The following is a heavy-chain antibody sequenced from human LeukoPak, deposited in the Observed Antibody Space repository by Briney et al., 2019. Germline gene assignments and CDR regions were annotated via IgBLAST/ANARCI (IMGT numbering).Heavy chain of an antibody. CDR2: ISPNSGGT. CDR3: ARGYLVGLYGGNSEFGY. CDR1: GYTFTGYY. Sequence: ASVKVSCKASGYTFTGYYMHWVRQAPGQGLEWMGWISPNSGGTNYAQKFQGRVTMTRDTSISTAYMELSRLRSDDTAVYYCARGYLVGLYGGNSEFGYWGQGTLVTVSS. J-gene: IGHJ4*02. D-gene: IGHD4-23*01. V-gene: IGHV1-2*02.